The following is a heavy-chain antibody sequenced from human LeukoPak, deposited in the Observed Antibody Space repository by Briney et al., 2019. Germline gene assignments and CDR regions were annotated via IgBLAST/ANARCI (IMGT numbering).Heavy chain of an antibody. Sequence: GGSLRLSCAASGFTFSSYGMHWVRQAPGKGLEWVAFIRYDGSNKYYADSVKGRFTISRDNSKNTLYLQMNSLRVEDTAVYYCAKSQPTAISWFDPWGQGTLVTVSS. V-gene: IGHV3-30*02. CDR2: IRYDGSNK. J-gene: IGHJ5*02. CDR1: GFTFSSYG. CDR3: AKSQPTAISWFDP. D-gene: IGHD2-2*02.